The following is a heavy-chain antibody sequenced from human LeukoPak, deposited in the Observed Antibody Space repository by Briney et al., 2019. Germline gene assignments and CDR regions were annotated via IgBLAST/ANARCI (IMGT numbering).Heavy chain of an antibody. CDR2: VSYVGGNK. J-gene: IGHJ4*02. D-gene: IGHD2-2*01. CDR1: GFTLSRYG. Sequence: PGGSLRLSRAPSGFTLSRYGMHWVRQAPRKGLEWVALVSYVGGNKYYADSVKGRFTISRDNSKNTLYLQMNSLRAEDTAVYYCAKDRYCSSISCHSFDYWGQGTLVTVSS. V-gene: IGHV3-30*18. CDR3: AKDRYCSSISCHSFDY.